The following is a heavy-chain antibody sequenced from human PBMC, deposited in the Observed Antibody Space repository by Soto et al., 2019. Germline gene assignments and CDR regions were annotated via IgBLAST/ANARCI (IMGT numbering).Heavy chain of an antibody. CDR2: IYYSGSS. CDR1: GGSISSGDYY. CDR3: ARMSYYYDKWYFDL. Sequence: SETLSLTCTVSGGSISSGDYYWSWIRQPPGKGLEWIGYIYYSGSSDCIPSLKSRLSMSIDKSKNQFTLKLSSVTAADTAIYYCARMSYYYDKWYFDLWGRGTLVTVSS. D-gene: IGHD3-22*01. J-gene: IGHJ2*01. V-gene: IGHV4-30-4*01.